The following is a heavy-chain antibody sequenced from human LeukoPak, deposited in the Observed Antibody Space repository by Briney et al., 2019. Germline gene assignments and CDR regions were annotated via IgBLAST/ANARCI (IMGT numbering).Heavy chain of an antibody. CDR2: FDPEDGET. J-gene: IGHJ4*02. CDR1: GYTLTELS. V-gene: IGHV1-24*01. CDR3: AREGEGLWFGEFDY. D-gene: IGHD3-10*01. Sequence: ASVKVSCKVSGYTLTELSMHWVRQAPGKGLEWMGGFDPEDGETIYAQRFQGRVTMTTDTSTSTAYMELRSLRSDDTAVYYCAREGEGLWFGEFDYWGQGTLVTVSS.